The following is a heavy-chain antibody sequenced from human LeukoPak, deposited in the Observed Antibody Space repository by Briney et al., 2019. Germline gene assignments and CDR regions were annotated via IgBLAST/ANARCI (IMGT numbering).Heavy chain of an antibody. CDR3: ARVPVPAPRRGLYFDY. V-gene: IGHV1-8*01. CDR1: GYTFSSHD. Sequence: ASVKVSCKASGYTFSSHDIYWVRQAPGQGLEWMGWMNLNSGDTYYAQNFQGRFSITSDTSKSTTYMDLASLAPEDTAVYYCARVPVPAPRRGLYFDYWGQGTLITVSS. D-gene: IGHD2-2*01. CDR2: MNLNSGDT. J-gene: IGHJ4*02.